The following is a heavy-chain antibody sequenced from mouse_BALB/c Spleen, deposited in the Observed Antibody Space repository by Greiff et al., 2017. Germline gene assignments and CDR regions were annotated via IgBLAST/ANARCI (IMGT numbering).Heavy chain of an antibody. Sequence: EVQLQESGPELVKPGASVKISCKASGYTFTDYNMHWVKQSHGKSLEWIGYIYPYNGGTGYNQKFKSKATLTVDNSSSTAYMELRSLTSEDSAVYYCARGVYDGYHGPFAYWGQGTLVTVSA. CDR2: IYPYNGGT. V-gene: IGHV1S29*02. CDR1: GYTFTDYN. CDR3: ARGVYDGYHGPFAY. J-gene: IGHJ3*01. D-gene: IGHD2-3*01.